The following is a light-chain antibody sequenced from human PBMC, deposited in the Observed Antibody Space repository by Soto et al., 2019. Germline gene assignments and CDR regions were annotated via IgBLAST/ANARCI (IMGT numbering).Light chain of an antibody. J-gene: IGKJ1*01. CDR3: QQYGSSPRT. CDR2: GAS. Sequence: EIVLRQSPGTLSLSPGERATLSCRASQSVSSSYLAWYQQKPGQAPRLLIYGASSRATGIPNRFSGSGSGTDFTLTISRLEPEDFAVYYCQQYGSSPRTFGQGTKVHIK. CDR1: QSVSSSY. V-gene: IGKV3-20*01.